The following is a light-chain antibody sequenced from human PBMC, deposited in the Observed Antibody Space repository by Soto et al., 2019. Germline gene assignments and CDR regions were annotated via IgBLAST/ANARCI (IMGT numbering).Light chain of an antibody. CDR3: GTWDVSLSAGV. J-gene: IGLJ3*02. V-gene: IGLV1-51*01. CDR2: DDN. Sequence: QSVLTQPPSVSAAPGQKVTISCSGSYSNIGNNYLSWYQQLPGTVPKLLIYDDNKRPSGIPDRFSASKSGTSATLDITGLQTGDEAYYYCGTWDVSLSAGVFGGGTKVTVL. CDR1: YSNIGNNY.